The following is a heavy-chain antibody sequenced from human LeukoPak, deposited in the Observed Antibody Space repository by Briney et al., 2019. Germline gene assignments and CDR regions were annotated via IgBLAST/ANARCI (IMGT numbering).Heavy chain of an antibody. Sequence: SETLSLACTVSGGSISSYYWSWIRQPPGKGLEWIGYIYYSGSTNYNPSLKSRVTLSVDTSKNQFSLNLSSVTAADTAVYYCARSDPRKRPGLVRGVNNWFDPWGQGTLVTVSS. J-gene: IGHJ5*02. CDR2: IYYSGST. CDR1: GGSISSYY. CDR3: ARSDPRKRPGLVRGVNNWFDP. D-gene: IGHD3-10*01. V-gene: IGHV4-59*01.